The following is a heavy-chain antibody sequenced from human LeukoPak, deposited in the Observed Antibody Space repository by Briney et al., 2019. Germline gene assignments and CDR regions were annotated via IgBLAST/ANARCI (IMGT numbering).Heavy chain of an antibody. Sequence: ASVNVSCKASGYTFTSYAMHWVRQAPGQRLEWMGWINAGNGNTKYSRKFQGRVTITRDTSASTAYMELSSLRSEDTAVYYCARGAYSSGWRDFDYWGQGTLVTVSS. V-gene: IGHV1-3*01. D-gene: IGHD6-19*01. CDR1: GYTFTSYA. J-gene: IGHJ4*02. CDR2: INAGNGNT. CDR3: ARGAYSSGWRDFDY.